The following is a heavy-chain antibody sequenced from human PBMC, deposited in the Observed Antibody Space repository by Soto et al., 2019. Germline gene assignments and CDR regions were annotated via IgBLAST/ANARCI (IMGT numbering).Heavy chain of an antibody. J-gene: IGHJ6*02. CDR1: GESLSGYY. V-gene: IGHV4-34*01. CDR2: INYSGNT. D-gene: IGHD1-1*01. Sequence: QVQIQQWGAGLLKPSETLSLTCAVYGESLSGYYGNWIRQSPGKGLEWIGEINYSGNTNYNPSLKSRVTISIDASKNQFSLKLSSVTAADTAVYYCASTRNLDVWGQGTTVIVFS. CDR3: ASTRNLDV.